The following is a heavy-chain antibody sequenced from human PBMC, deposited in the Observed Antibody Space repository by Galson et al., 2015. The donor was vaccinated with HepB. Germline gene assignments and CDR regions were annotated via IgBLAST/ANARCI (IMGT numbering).Heavy chain of an antibody. CDR1: GDSVSSNSAA. CDR2: TYYRSKWYK. J-gene: IGHJ4*02. V-gene: IGHV6-1*01. Sequence: CAISGDSVSSNSAAWNWIRQSPWRGLEWLGRTYYRSKWYKGYAVSVKSRIAINPDTSKNQFSLQLNSVTPEDTAVYYCALLVGDRVDSWGQGTLVTVSS. CDR3: ALLVGDRVDS. D-gene: IGHD3-10*01.